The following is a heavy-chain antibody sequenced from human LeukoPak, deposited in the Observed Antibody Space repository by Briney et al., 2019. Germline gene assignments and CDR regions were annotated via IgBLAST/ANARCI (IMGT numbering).Heavy chain of an antibody. Sequence: GGSLRLTCAASGFNVKDNHMYWVRQAPGKGLEWVSVIYNGGGTDFAASVKGRFTISRDNSQNTVSLQMDSLRVEDTAVYFCVRNLRYCSEGICSPWGQGTLVTVSS. CDR3: VRNLRYCSEGICSP. D-gene: IGHD2-15*01. V-gene: IGHV3-66*01. J-gene: IGHJ5*02. CDR1: GFNVKDNH. CDR2: IYNGGGT.